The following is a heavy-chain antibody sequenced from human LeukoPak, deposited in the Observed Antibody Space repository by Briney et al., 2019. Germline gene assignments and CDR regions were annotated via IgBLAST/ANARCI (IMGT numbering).Heavy chain of an antibody. D-gene: IGHD3-10*01. V-gene: IGHV4-59*08. Sequence: SETLSLTCTVSGSSISSYYWSWIRQPPGKGLEWLGYIYYSGSTNYNPSLKSRVTISVDTSKNQFSLKLSSVTAADTAVYYCARHPLGYYGSGTYYNGGYFDYWGQGTLVTVSS. J-gene: IGHJ4*02. CDR3: ARHPLGYYGSGTYYNGGYFDY. CDR1: GSSISSYY. CDR2: IYYSGST.